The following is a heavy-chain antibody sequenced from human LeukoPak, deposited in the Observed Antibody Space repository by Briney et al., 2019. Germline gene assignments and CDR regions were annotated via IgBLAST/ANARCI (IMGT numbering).Heavy chain of an antibody. J-gene: IGHJ4*02. D-gene: IGHD6-19*01. CDR1: GYTFTSNY. CDR2: IYPRDGST. V-gene: IGHV1-46*01. CDR3: ARDYSSGWPNFDY. Sequence: ASVKVSCKASGYTFTSNYIHWVRQAPGRGLEWMGMIYPRDGSTSYAQKFQGRVTMTTDTSTSTAYMELRSLRSDDTAVYYCARDYSSGWPNFDYWGQGTLVTVSS.